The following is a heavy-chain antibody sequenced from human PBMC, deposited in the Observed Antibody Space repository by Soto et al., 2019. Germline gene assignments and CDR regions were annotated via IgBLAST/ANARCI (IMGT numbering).Heavy chain of an antibody. CDR2: IYTSGTT. Sequence: QVRLQESGPGLVRPSETLSLTCYVSGGPMTGYFWSWFRQSAEKGLEWIGRIYTSGTTNYNPSLKSRVSMSVDTSWTHFSLRLTSVTAADTALYFCATATVPWAFDVWGQGTMVSVS. J-gene: IGHJ3*01. CDR1: GGPMTGYF. D-gene: IGHD1-26*01. V-gene: IGHV4-4*07. CDR3: ATATVPWAFDV.